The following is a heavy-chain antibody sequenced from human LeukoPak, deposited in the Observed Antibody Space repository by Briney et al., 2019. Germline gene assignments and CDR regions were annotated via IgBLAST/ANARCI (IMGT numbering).Heavy chain of an antibody. Sequence: SETLSLTCTVSGGSISTYYWNWIRQPPGKGLERIGNFYYSGGTTYNNPSLKSRVTISVDTSKNQFSLKLTSVTAADTAVYYCTRGGPVVIDYWGQGTLVTVSS. J-gene: IGHJ4*02. CDR2: FYYSGGT. V-gene: IGHV4-59*01. CDR1: GGSISTYY. D-gene: IGHD3-16*01. CDR3: TRGGPVVIDY.